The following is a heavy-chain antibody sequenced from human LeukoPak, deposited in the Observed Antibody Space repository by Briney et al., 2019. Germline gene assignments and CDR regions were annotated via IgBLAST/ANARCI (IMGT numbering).Heavy chain of an antibody. CDR1: GGSFRGYY. Sequence: PSETLSLTCAVYGGSFRGYYWSWIRQPPGKGLEGIGEINPGGTTNYNPSLKRRVTISVDTSKNQFSLKVSSVTAADTAVYSRAISPVDFYYYYGMDVWGRGTPVTVSS. CDR2: INPGGTT. CDR3: AISPVDFYYYYGMDV. J-gene: IGHJ6*02. V-gene: IGHV4-34*01.